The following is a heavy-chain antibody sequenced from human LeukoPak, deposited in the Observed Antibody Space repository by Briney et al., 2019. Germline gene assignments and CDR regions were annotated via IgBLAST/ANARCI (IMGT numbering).Heavy chain of an antibody. CDR3: ARQTCKPPGYSYAYGPPNWFDP. Sequence: SETLSLTCTVSGGSISSYYWSWIRQPPGKGLEWIGYIYTSGSTNYNPSLKSRVTISVDTSKNQFSLKLSSVTAADTAVYYCARQTCKPPGYSYAYGPPNWFDPWGQGTLVTVSS. CDR2: IYTSGST. CDR1: GGSISSYY. J-gene: IGHJ5*02. V-gene: IGHV4-4*09. D-gene: IGHD5-18*01.